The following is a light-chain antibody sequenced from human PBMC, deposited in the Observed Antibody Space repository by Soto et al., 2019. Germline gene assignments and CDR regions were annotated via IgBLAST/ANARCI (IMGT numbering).Light chain of an antibody. V-gene: IGKV3-20*01. CDR3: EEYGSLLTR. Sequence: LSLSPKERTTLSCRASQSISRYLAWYQQKPGQGPRLXXYGASSRATGTPERFSGSGSGTDFTLTINRLEPEDFIRYWCEEYGSLLTRFGQGSKVDIK. CDR1: QSISRY. CDR2: GAS. J-gene: IGKJ1*01.